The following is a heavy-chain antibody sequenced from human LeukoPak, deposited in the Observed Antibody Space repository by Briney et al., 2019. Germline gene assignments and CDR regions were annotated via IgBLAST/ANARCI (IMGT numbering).Heavy chain of an antibody. CDR3: AKTSRRDSAYDSPFDY. V-gene: IGHV3-23*01. CDR2: VRGSGTDT. Sequence: GGSLRLSCAASGFTFSTYAMTWVRQAPGKGLEWVSAVRGSGTDTYYADSVKGRFTISRDNSKNTLYLQMNSLRAEDTAMYYCAKTSRRDSAYDSPFDYWGQGTLVTVSS. D-gene: IGHD5-12*01. CDR1: GFTFSTYA. J-gene: IGHJ4*02.